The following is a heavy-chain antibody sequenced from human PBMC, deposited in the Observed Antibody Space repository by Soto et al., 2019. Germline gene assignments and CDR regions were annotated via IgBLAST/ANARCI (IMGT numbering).Heavy chain of an antibody. CDR2: IKSDGSST. D-gene: IGHD1-20*01. V-gene: IGHV3-74*01. CDR1: GFSFSSYW. J-gene: IGHJ3*02. Sequence: EVQLLESGGGFVQPGGSLRLSCAASGFSFSSYWMHWVRQAPGKGLVWVSRIKSDGSSTNYADSVKGRFTISRDNARNTLNPQMNKMSAEDTAVMDCAKGITGDYGVANWGQGTMVTVSS. CDR3: AKGITGDYGVAN.